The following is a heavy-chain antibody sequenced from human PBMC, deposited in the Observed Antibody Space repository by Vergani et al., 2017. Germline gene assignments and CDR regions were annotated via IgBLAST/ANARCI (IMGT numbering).Heavy chain of an antibody. V-gene: IGHV4-39*07. J-gene: IGHJ5*02. D-gene: IGHD3-22*01. CDR3: ARAWISTYYYDSSGYLNWFDP. Sequence: QLQLQESGPGLVKPSETLSLTCTVSGGSISSSSYYWGWIRQPPGKGLEWIGSIYYSGSTYYNPSLKSRVTISVDTSKNQFSLKLSSVAAADTAVYYCARAWISTYYYDSSGYLNWFDPWGQGTLVTVSS. CDR1: GGSISSSSYY. CDR2: IYYSGST.